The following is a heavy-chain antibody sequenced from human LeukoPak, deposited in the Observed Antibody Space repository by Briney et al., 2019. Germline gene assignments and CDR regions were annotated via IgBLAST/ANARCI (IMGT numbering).Heavy chain of an antibody. CDR3: ARGPDYDILTGYWYYFDY. V-gene: IGHV6-1*01. D-gene: IGHD3-9*01. J-gene: IGHJ4*02. Sequence: SQTLSLTCAISGDSVSSNSAAWNWIRQSPSRGLEWLGRTYYRSKWYNDYAVSVKSRITINPDTSKNQFSLQLNSVTPEDTAVYYCARGPDYDILTGYWYYFDYWGQGTLVTVSS. CDR2: TYYRSKWYN. CDR1: GDSVSSNSAA.